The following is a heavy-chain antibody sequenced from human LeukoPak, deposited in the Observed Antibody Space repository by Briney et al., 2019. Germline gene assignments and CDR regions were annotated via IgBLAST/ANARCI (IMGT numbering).Heavy chain of an antibody. CDR1: GFTFRSNA. Sequence: GGSLRLSCAASGFTFRSNAMHWVRQAPGKGLEWVTFIRYDRNEKYYADSVKGRFTVSRDNSKNTLYLQMNSLRVEDTAVYYCAQERDRRGYFDYWGQGTLVTVSS. CDR2: IRYDRNEK. V-gene: IGHV3-30*02. D-gene: IGHD2-15*01. CDR3: AQERDRRGYFDY. J-gene: IGHJ4*02.